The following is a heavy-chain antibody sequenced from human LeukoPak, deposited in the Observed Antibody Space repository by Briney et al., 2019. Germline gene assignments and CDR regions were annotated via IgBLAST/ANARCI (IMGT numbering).Heavy chain of an antibody. Sequence: SETLSLTCAVYGGSFSGYYCSWIRQPPGKGLEWIGEINHSGSTNYNPSLKSRVTISVDTSKNQFSLKLSSVTAADTAVYYCARGRGYDILTGYYRTRYYFDYWCQGTLVTVSS. CDR2: INHSGST. D-gene: IGHD3-9*01. CDR3: ARGRGYDILTGYYRTRYYFDY. J-gene: IGHJ4*02. V-gene: IGHV4-34*01. CDR1: GGSFSGYY.